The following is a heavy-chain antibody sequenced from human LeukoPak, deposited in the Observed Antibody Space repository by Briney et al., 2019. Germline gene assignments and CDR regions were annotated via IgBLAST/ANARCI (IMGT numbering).Heavy chain of an antibody. CDR1: GFTFSSYA. V-gene: IGHV3-23*01. CDR2: ISGSGGST. CDR3: AKDRVVPAADQVYYFDY. D-gene: IGHD2-2*01. J-gene: IGHJ4*02. Sequence: PGGSLRLSCAASGFTFSSYAMSWVRQAPGKGLEWVSAISGSGGSTYYADSVKGRFTISRDNSKNTLYLQMNSLRAEDTAVYYCAKDRVVPAADQVYYFDYWGQGTLVTVSS.